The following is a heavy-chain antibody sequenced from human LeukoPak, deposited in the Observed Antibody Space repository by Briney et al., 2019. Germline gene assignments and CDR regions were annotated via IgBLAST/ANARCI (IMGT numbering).Heavy chain of an antibody. Sequence: GGSLRLSCAASGFTFSSYSMNCVRQAPGEGVERVSPINRSSTYIYYADSVKGRFTISSDNFKNTLYLHMNSLRPEDTAVYYCAKDGPHYDRSGPYYLDYWGQGTLVTVSS. CDR3: AKDGPHYDRSGPYYLDY. CDR2: INRSSTYI. CDR1: GFTFSSYS. V-gene: IGHV3-21*01. D-gene: IGHD3-22*01. J-gene: IGHJ4*02.